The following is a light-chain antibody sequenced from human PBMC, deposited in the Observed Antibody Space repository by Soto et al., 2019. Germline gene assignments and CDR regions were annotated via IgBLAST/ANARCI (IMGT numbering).Light chain of an antibody. CDR1: NSNLGAGYD. Sequence: QAVVTQPPSVSGVPGQRVTISCTGNNSNLGAGYDVHWYQQLPGAAPKPVVFGNRNRPSGVPERFSGSKSGTSASLAITGLQAEDEADYYCQAYDYSLTAFVFGGGTKLTVL. CDR3: QAYDYSLTAFV. J-gene: IGLJ3*02. V-gene: IGLV1-40*01. CDR2: GNR.